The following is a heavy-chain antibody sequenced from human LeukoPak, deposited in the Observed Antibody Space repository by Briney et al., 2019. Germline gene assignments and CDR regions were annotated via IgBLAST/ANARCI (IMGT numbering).Heavy chain of an antibody. CDR3: ASLAIFGVVTDNFDY. J-gene: IGHJ4*02. V-gene: IGHV1-2*02. CDR1: GYTFTGYY. CDR2: INPNSGGT. Sequence: ASVKVSCKASGYTFTGYYMHWVRQASGQGLEWIGWINPNSGGTNYAQKFQGRVTMTRDTSISTAYMELSRLRSDDTAVYYCASLAIFGVVTDNFDYWGQGTLVTVSS. D-gene: IGHD3-3*02.